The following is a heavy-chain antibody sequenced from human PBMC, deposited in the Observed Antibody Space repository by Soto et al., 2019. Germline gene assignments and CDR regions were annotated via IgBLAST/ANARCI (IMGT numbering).Heavy chain of an antibody. J-gene: IGHJ4*02. CDR1: GFTFSSYS. CDR3: ARDLTYGIFDY. D-gene: IGHD4-17*01. CDR2: ISSSSSTI. Sequence: EVQLVESGGGLVQPGGSLRLSCAASGFTFSSYSMNWVRQAPGKGLEWVSYISSSSSTIYYADSVKGRFTISRDNAKNSLYLQMNRLRAEDTAVYYCARDLTYGIFDYWGQGTLVTVSS. V-gene: IGHV3-48*01.